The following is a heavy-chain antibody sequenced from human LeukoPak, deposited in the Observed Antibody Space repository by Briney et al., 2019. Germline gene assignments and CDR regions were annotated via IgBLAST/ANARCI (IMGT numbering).Heavy chain of an antibody. D-gene: IGHD6-19*01. V-gene: IGHV3-48*03. Sequence: GCLRLSCVASGFIFSDYEMNWVRQAPGKGLEWVSYIGRSNTIVYYADSVKGRFTVSRDNAKNSLYLQMNSLRAEDTGLYFCAREVAGSGKNGMDVWGQGTTVTVSS. CDR3: AREVAGSGKNGMDV. CDR1: GFIFSDYE. CDR2: IGRSNTIV. J-gene: IGHJ6*02.